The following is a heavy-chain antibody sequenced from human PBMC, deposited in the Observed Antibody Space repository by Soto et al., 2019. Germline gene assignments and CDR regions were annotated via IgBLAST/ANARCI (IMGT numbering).Heavy chain of an antibody. CDR2: IFYSGST. CDR1: GGSITSYS. CDR3: ARGTTGPRYYYYHYMDV. D-gene: IGHD1-1*01. V-gene: IGHV4-59*01. Sequence: PSETLSLTCTVSGGSITSYSWSWLRQPPGKGLEWVGSIFYSGSTNYNPSLESRVAISIDTSKNQVSLKMDSVTAADTVVYYCARGTTGPRYYYYHYMDVWGKGTTVTVSS. J-gene: IGHJ6*03.